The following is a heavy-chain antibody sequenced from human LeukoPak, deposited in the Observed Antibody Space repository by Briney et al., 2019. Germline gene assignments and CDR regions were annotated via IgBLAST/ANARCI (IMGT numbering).Heavy chain of an antibody. V-gene: IGHV1-24*01. D-gene: IGHD6-25*01. Sequence: ASVKVSCKVSGYTLTELSMHWVRQPRGKGLEWMGGSDNEKRETIYARKFQGRVTMTEDTSTDTAYRELSSLRSEDTAVYYCAAERLYGILDYWGQGTLVTVSS. CDR1: GYTLTELS. CDR3: AAERLYGILDY. CDR2: SDNEKRET. J-gene: IGHJ4*02.